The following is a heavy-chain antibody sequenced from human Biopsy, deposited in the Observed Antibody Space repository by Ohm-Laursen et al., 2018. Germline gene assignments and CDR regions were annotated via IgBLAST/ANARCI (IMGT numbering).Heavy chain of an antibody. J-gene: IGHJ4*02. CDR1: GYTLTELS. Sequence: SVKVSCKVSGYTLTELSMHWVRQAPGKGLEWMGGFAPENGKTVYAQNFQARVSVTEDTPTDTAYMEMRSLRSEDTAVYYCAADINVWNVNYWGQGTQVTVSS. V-gene: IGHV1-24*01. CDR2: FAPENGKT. CDR3: AADINVWNVNY. D-gene: IGHD1-1*01.